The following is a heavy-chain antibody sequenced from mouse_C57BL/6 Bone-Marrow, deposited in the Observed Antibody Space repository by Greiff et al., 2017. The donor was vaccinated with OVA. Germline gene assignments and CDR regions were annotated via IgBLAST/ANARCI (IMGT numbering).Heavy chain of an antibody. CDR2: ISTGGGST. J-gene: IGHJ3*01. D-gene: IGHD2-4*01. CDR3: ARQGYYDPFAY. CDR1: GFTFSDYY. V-gene: IGHV5-12*01. Sequence: EVMLVESGGGLVQPGGSLKLSCAASGFTFSDYYMYWVRQTPEKRLEWVAYISTGGGSTYYPDTVKGRFTITRDNAKNTLYLQISRLKSEDTAMYYCARQGYYDPFAYWGQGTVVTVSA.